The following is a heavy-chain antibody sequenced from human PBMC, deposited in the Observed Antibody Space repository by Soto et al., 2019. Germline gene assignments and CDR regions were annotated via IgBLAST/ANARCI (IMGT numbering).Heavy chain of an antibody. CDR1: GYTFTSYG. V-gene: IGHV1-18*01. CDR3: ARDVPYFDWLLRVNHDAFDI. Sequence: QVQLVQSGAEVTKPGASVKVSCKASGYTFTSYGISWVRQAPGQGLEWMGWISAYNGNTNYAQKLQGRVTMTTDTSTSTAYMELRSLRSDDTAVYYCARDVPYFDWLLRVNHDAFDIWGQGTMVTVSS. D-gene: IGHD3-9*01. CDR2: ISAYNGNT. J-gene: IGHJ3*02.